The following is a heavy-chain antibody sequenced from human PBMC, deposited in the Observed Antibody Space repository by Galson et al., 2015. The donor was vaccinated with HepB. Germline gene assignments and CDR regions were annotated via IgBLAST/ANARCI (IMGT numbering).Heavy chain of an antibody. CDR3: AIIVGALVLVDH. CDR1: GGSISNSTYY. D-gene: IGHD1-26*01. CDR2: IFYTGST. Sequence: SENLSLTCTVSGGSISNSTYYWGWIRQPPGKGLEWIGSIFYTGSTYYNPSLKSRVTISVDTSKNQFSLKLSSVTGADTAVYHCAIIVGALVLVDHWGQGTLVTVSS. V-gene: IGHV4-39*01. J-gene: IGHJ4*02.